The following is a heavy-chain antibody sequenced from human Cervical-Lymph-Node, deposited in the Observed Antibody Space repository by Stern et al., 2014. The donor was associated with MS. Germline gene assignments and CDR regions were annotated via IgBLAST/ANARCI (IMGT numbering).Heavy chain of an antibody. V-gene: IGHV3-9*01. CDR2: ISWNSGGI. D-gene: IGHD2-2*01. CDR1: GFTFKDYA. J-gene: IGHJ4*02. Sequence: EVQLVESGGELVQPGRSLRLSCAASGFTFKDYAMHWVRQAPGKGLEWVSSISWNSGGIAYADSVKGRFTMSRVNARNSLYLQMNSLRPEDTASYYCAKGYCSRTSCPPDYWGQGILVTVSS. CDR3: AKGYCSRTSCPPDY.